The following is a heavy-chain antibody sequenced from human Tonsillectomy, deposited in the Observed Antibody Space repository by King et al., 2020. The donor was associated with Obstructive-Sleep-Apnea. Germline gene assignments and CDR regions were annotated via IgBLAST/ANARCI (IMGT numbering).Heavy chain of an antibody. J-gene: IGHJ4*02. CDR3: ARGRATTVITPYY. D-gene: IGHD4-23*01. CDR1: GGSISSGGYY. Sequence: VPLQESGPGLVKPSQTLSLTCTVSGGSISSGGYYWNWIRQHPGKGLEWIGYIYTSGSTHYNPSLKSRVTISVDTSKNQFSLRLTSVTAADTAMYYCARGRATTVITPYYWGPGTLVTVSS. V-gene: IGHV4-31*03. CDR2: IYTSGST.